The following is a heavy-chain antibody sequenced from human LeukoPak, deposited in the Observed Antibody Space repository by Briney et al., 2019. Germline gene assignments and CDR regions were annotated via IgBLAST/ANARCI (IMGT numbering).Heavy chain of an antibody. V-gene: IGHV1-18*01. D-gene: IGHD4-17*01. CDR3: AIPYGDYYYYMDV. CDR1: GYTFTSYG. CDR2: ISAYSGNT. Sequence: ASVKVSCKASGYTFTSYGISWVRQAPGQGLEWMGWISAYSGNTNYAQKLQGRVTMTTDTSTSTAYMELSRLRSDDTAVYYCAIPYGDYYYYMDVWGKGTTVTVSS. J-gene: IGHJ6*03.